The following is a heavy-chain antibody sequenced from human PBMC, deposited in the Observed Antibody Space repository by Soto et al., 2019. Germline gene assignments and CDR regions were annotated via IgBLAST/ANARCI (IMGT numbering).Heavy chain of an antibody. V-gene: IGHV3-23*01. CDR3: AKDPGRWSERYYFDY. CDR1: GFTFSSYA. J-gene: IGHJ4*02. CDR2: ISGSGGST. Sequence: EVQLLESGGGLVQPGGSLRLSCAASGFTFSSYAMSWVRQAPGKGLEWVSAISGSGGSTYYADSGKGRFTISRDNSKNTRYLQMNSLRAEDTAVYYCAKDPGRWSERYYFDYWGQGTLVTVSS. D-gene: IGHD2-15*01.